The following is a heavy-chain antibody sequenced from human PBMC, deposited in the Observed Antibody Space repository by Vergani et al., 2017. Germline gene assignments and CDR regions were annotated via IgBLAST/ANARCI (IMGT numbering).Heavy chain of an antibody. V-gene: IGHV5-51*01. J-gene: IGHJ5*02. CDR1: GYSFTNYW. CDR3: ARLGEGRWLQLRWFDP. D-gene: IGHD5-24*01. Sequence: EVQLVQSGAEVKKPGESLKISCKGSGYSFTNYWIGWVRQMPGKGLEWMGIIYPGDSDIRYSPSFQGQVTISADKSISTAYLQWCSLKASDTAMYYCARLGEGRWLQLRWFDPWGQGTLVTVSS. CDR2: IYPGDSDI.